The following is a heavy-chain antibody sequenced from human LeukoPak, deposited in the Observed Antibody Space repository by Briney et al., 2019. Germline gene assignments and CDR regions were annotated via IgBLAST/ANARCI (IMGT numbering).Heavy chain of an antibody. V-gene: IGHV4-59*01. D-gene: IGHD7-27*01. CDR3: AGTGLFFDY. J-gene: IGHJ4*02. Sequence: SETLSLTCTVSGGSISSYYWSWIRQPPGKGLEWIGYIYYSGSTNYNPSLKSRVTISVETSKNQFSLKLSSVTAADTAVYYCAGTGLFFDYWSQGTLVTVSS. CDR2: IYYSGST. CDR1: GGSISSYY.